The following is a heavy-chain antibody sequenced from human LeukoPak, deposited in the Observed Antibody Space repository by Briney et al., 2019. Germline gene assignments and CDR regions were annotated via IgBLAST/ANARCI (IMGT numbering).Heavy chain of an antibody. Sequence: SETLSLTCTVSGGSISSGGYYWSWIRQHPGKGLEWIGYIYYSGSTYYNPSLKSRVTISVDTSKNQFSLKLSSVTAADTAVYYCARHLEAGDYDILTGYYRPNYYYGMDVWGQGTTVTVSS. V-gene: IGHV4-31*03. CDR1: GGSISSGGYY. D-gene: IGHD3-9*01. J-gene: IGHJ6*02. CDR2: IYYSGST. CDR3: ARHLEAGDYDILTGYYRPNYYYGMDV.